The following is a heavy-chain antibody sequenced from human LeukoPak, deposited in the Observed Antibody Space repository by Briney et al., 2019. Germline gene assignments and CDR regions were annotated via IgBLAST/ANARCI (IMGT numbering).Heavy chain of an antibody. Sequence: ASVTVSCKASGYTFARHYMNWVRQAPGQGLEWMGQINPGSGATGYAQKFQGRVTMTRDTSTSTVYMELTSLRSADTAVYFCARDGLYCTNGVCSSDIWGQGTLVTVSS. CDR2: INPGSGAT. D-gene: IGHD2-8*01. V-gene: IGHV1-46*01. J-gene: IGHJ3*02. CDR3: ARDGLYCTNGVCSSDI. CDR1: GYTFARHY.